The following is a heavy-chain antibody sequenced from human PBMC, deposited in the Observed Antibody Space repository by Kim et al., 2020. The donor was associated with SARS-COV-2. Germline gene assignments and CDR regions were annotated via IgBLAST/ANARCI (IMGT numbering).Heavy chain of an antibody. CDR3: AKGGRVGNYCFDY. D-gene: IGHD1-26*01. Sequence: YYADSVKGRCTISMDNSKNTIYLTMNRLRAEDTDLYYCAKGGRVGNYCFDYWGQGTLVPVSS. J-gene: IGHJ4*02. V-gene: IGHV3-23*01.